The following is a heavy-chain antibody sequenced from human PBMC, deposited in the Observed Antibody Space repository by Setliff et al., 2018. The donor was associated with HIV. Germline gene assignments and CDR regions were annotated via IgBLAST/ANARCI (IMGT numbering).Heavy chain of an antibody. CDR3: ARLSGDTDYYYYYYMDV. J-gene: IGHJ6*03. V-gene: IGHV5-51*01. Sequence: ESLKISCKGSGYSFTSYWIGWVRQMPGKGLEWVGIIYPGDSDTRYSPSFQGQVTISADKSISTAYLQWSSLKASDTAMYYCARLSGDTDYYYYYYMDVWGKGTTVTVSS. D-gene: IGHD3-10*01. CDR2: IYPGDSDT. CDR1: GYSFTSYW.